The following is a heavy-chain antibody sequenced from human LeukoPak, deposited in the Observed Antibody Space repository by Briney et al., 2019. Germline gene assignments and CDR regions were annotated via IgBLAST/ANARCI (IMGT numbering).Heavy chain of an antibody. Sequence: GGSLRLSCTASGFTLRSFSMKWVRQAPGKGLGWVSHISPRSDIISYADSVKGRFTISRDNAKNSLYLHMNSLRADDMAVYYCVRDNDWAFDYWGQGTLVPVSS. CDR1: GFTLRSFS. D-gene: IGHD3-9*01. J-gene: IGHJ4*02. V-gene: IGHV3-48*01. CDR2: ISPRSDII. CDR3: VRDNDWAFDY.